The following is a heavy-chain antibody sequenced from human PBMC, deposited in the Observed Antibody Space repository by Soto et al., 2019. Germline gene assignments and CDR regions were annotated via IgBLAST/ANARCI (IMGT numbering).Heavy chain of an antibody. CDR3: ARTVLGPDLLADSFVDYYYYMDV. J-gene: IGHJ6*03. CDR2: VYYTGST. D-gene: IGHD3-9*01. Sequence: SETLSLTCTVSGGYISNFYWSWIRKKTGKGLEWIGYVYYTGSTSYNPSLKRRVTFSADSSRGQFSLRLNSVTAADTAVYYCARTVLGPDLLADSFVDYYYYMDVWGQGTTVTVS. CDR1: GGYISNFY. V-gene: IGHV4-59*08.